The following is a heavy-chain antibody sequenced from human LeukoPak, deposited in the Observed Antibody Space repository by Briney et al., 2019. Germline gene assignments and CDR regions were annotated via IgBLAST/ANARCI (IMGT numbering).Heavy chain of an antibody. Sequence: GGSLRLSCAASGLTFSSYAMSWVRQAPGKGLEWVSAISGSGGSTYYADSVKGRSTISRDNSKNTLYLQMNSLRAEDTAVYYCAKDPLYSGSYYFDYWGQGTLVTVSS. V-gene: IGHV3-23*01. CDR3: AKDPLYSGSYYFDY. D-gene: IGHD1-26*01. CDR1: GLTFSSYA. CDR2: ISGSGGST. J-gene: IGHJ4*02.